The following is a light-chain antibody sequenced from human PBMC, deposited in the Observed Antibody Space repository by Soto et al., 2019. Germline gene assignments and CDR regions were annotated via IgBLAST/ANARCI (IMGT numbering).Light chain of an antibody. Sequence: QSALTQPASVSGSPGQSIAISCTGTSSDAGGYNYVSWYQQHPGKAPKLMIHEVSNRPSGVSDRFSGSKAGNTASLTISWLQADDEADYYCSSHTSYSTRVFGTGTKLTAL. J-gene: IGLJ1*01. CDR1: SSDAGGYNY. CDR2: EVS. V-gene: IGLV2-14*01. CDR3: SSHTSYSTRV.